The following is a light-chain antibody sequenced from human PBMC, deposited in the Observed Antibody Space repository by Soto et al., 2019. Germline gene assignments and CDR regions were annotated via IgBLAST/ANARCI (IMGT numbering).Light chain of an antibody. CDR1: SSDVGGYNY. J-gene: IGLJ1*01. Sequence: QSALTQPPSASGSPGQSVTISCTGTSSDVGGYNYVSWYQQHPGKAPKLMIYELSKRPSGVPDRFSGSKSGNTASLTVSGLQAEDEADYYCSSYAGSNNFPYVFGPGTKVTDL. CDR2: ELS. CDR3: SSYAGSNNFPYV. V-gene: IGLV2-8*01.